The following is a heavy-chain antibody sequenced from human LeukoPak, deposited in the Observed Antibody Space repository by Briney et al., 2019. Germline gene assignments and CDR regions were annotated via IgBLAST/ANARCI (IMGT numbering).Heavy chain of an antibody. V-gene: IGHV1-2*02. D-gene: IGHD2-15*01. CDR3: AREGCSGGSCYPKKYYYYYYMDV. CDR2: VNPNTGDT. CDR1: GYTFTGYL. Sequence: ASVKVSCKASGYTFTGYLMHWVRQAPGHGLEWMGWVNPNTGDTNYGQKFQGRVTLTRDTSISTASMELSRLRSDDTAVYYCAREGCSGGSCYPKKYYYYYYMDVWGKGTTVTVSS. J-gene: IGHJ6*03.